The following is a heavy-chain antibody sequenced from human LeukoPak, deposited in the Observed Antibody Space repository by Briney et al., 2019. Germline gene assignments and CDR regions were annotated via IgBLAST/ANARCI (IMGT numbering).Heavy chain of an antibody. V-gene: IGHV4-39*07. CDR3: ARVTVYYYDSSGYQYYFDY. CDR2: IYYSGST. Sequence: SETLSLTCTVSGGSISSSSYYWGWIRQPPGKGLEWIGSIYYSGSTYYNPSLKSRVTISVDTSKNQFSLKLSSVTAADTAVYYCARVTVYYYDSSGYQYYFDYWGQGTLVTVSS. D-gene: IGHD3-22*01. CDR1: GGSISSSSYY. J-gene: IGHJ4*02.